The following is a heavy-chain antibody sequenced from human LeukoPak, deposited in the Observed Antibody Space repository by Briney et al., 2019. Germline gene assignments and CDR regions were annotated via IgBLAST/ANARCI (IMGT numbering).Heavy chain of an antibody. CDR1: GYTFPNYD. CDR2: ISGYTGDT. V-gene: IGHV1-18*01. Sequence: GASVTVSCTASGYTFPNYDIYWVRQAPGQGLECMGWISGYTGDTKYAQILQGRFTVTPDTSTSTAYMELRSLTYDDTAVYYCARAGYCGDGGCRGGSAFDVGGQGTMVTVSS. CDR3: ARAGYCGDGGCRGGSAFDV. D-gene: IGHD2-15*01. J-gene: IGHJ3*01.